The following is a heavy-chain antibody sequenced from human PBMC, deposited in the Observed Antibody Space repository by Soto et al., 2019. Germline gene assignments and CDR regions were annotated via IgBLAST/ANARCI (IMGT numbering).Heavy chain of an antibody. V-gene: IGHV1-8*01. CDR1: GYTLTSHD. Sequence: QVQLVQSGAEVKKSGASVKVSCKASGYTLTSHDINWVRQATGQGLERMGWMNPNSGNTGYAQKFQGRVTMTRNTSISTAYMELSSLRSEDTAVYYCARWDYGYYARFDYWGQGTLVTVSS. CDR3: ARWDYGYYARFDY. J-gene: IGHJ4*02. CDR2: MNPNSGNT. D-gene: IGHD4-17*01.